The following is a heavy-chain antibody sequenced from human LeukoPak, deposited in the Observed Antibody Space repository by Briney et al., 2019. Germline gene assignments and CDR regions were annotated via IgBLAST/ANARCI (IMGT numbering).Heavy chain of an antibody. D-gene: IGHD2-15*01. CDR1: GFIFSTYA. J-gene: IGHJ4*02. Sequence: GGSLRLSCAASGFIFSTYAMTWVRQTPGKGLEWVSAMSGSGDTTYYADSVKGRCTISRDNSKNTLYLQMNSLRAEDTAIYYCVKTSAYRHTPFYFDSWGQGTLVTVSS. CDR3: VKTSAYRHTPFYFDS. CDR2: MSGSGDTT. V-gene: IGHV3-23*01.